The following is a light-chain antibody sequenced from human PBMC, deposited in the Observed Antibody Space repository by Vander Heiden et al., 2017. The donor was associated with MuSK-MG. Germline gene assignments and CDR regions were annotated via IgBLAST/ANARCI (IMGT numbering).Light chain of an antibody. CDR2: YAS. Sequence: QRVSIYVSWYQQKPGQAPSPLFSYASNRALGIPARLSGSPSRTDFTSTSSSIAAADLPVSSCQQRSRGPHTFGQGTRLEIK. CDR3: QQRSRGPHT. J-gene: IGKJ5*01. CDR1: QRVSIY. V-gene: IGKV3-11*01.